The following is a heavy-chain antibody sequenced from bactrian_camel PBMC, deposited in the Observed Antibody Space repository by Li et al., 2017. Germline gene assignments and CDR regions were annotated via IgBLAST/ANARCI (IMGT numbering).Heavy chain of an antibody. CDR3: AVGSKWTCASGSWYQVAFYND. J-gene: IGHJ4*01. Sequence: HVQLVESGGGSVQAGGSLTLSCAPSKPIERLSCVAWFRQAPGKEREGVAAIAIGGGSTYYHDSAKGRFTISKDNAKNTLNLQMNGLKPEDTAMYYCAVGSKWTCASGSWYQVAFYNDWGQGTQVTVS. CDR1: KPIERLSC. V-gene: IGHV3S54*01. D-gene: IGHD3*01. CDR2: IAIGGGST.